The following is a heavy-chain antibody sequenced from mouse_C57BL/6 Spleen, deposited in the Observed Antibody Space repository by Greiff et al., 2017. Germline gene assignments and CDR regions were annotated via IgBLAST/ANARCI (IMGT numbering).Heavy chain of an antibody. Sequence: ESGPGMVKPSQSLSLTCTVTGYSITSGYDWHWIRHFPGNKLEWMGYISYSGSTNYNPSLKSRISITHDTSKNHFFLKLNSVTTEDTATYYCARGPDYYGSSPWYFDVWGTGTTVTVSS. CDR2: ISYSGST. J-gene: IGHJ1*03. CDR3: ARGPDYYGSSPWYFDV. D-gene: IGHD1-1*01. V-gene: IGHV3-1*01. CDR1: GYSITSGYD.